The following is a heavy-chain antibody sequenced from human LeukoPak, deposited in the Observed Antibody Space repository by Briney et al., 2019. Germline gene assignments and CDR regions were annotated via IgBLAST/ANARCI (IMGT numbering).Heavy chain of an antibody. Sequence: GESLKISCKGSGYSFTSYWIAWVRQMPGKGLEWMGIIYPGDSDTRYSPSFQGQVTISADKSISTAYLQWSSLKASDTAMYYCARHDSGSYYWLAFDIWGQGTMVTVSS. J-gene: IGHJ3*02. CDR2: IYPGDSDT. V-gene: IGHV5-51*01. D-gene: IGHD1-26*01. CDR3: ARHDSGSYYWLAFDI. CDR1: GYSFTSYW.